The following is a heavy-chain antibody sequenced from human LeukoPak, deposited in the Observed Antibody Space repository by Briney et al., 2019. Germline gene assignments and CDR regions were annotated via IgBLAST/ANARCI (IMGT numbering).Heavy chain of an antibody. CDR1: GAAFSKYG. Sequence: GGSLRLSCAASGAAFSKYGMKWVRQAAGAGLEYISGISRSGDITHYADSVKGRFTISRDNVKNTLYLQMNSLRAEDTALYYCATEGFYFWGPGAQVTVSS. CDR2: ISRSGDIT. CDR3: ATEGFYF. J-gene: IGHJ4*02. V-gene: IGHV3-23*01.